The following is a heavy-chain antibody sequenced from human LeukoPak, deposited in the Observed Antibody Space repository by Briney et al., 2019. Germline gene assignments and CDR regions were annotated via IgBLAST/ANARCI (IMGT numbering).Heavy chain of an antibody. J-gene: IGHJ4*02. CDR3: ARDLSGGNSGDY. CDR1: GGSISNGDYY. V-gene: IGHV4-30-4*08. Sequence: PSQTLSLTCTVSGGSISNGDYYWSWIRQPPGKGLEWIGYIYYSGSTYYNPSLKSRVTISVDTSKNQFSLKLSSVTAADTAVYYCARDLSGGNSGDYWGQGTLVTVSS. D-gene: IGHD4-23*01. CDR2: IYYSGST.